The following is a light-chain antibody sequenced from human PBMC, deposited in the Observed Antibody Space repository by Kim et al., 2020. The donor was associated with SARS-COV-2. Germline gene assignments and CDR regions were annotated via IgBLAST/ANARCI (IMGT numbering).Light chain of an antibody. CDR3: SSYTSSSTAYV. V-gene: IGLV2-14*04. J-gene: IGLJ1*01. Sequence: SITISCTGTNSNVGGYNYVSWYQQHPGKAPKLMIYDVSKRPSGVSNRFSGSKSGNTASLTISGLQAEDEADYYCSSYTSSSTAYVFGTGTKVTVL. CDR1: NSNVGGYNY. CDR2: DVS.